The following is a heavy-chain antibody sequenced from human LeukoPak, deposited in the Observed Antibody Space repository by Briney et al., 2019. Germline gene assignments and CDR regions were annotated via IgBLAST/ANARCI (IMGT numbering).Heavy chain of an antibody. J-gene: IGHJ4*02. CDR1: GGSFSGYY. Sequence: MASETLSLTCAVYGGSFSGYYWSWIRQPPGKGLEWIGEINHSGSTNYNPSLKSRVTISVDTSKNQFSLKLSSVTAADTAVYYCARRYSYGPLDYWGQGTLVTVSS. CDR3: ARRYSYGPLDY. V-gene: IGHV4-34*01. D-gene: IGHD5-18*01. CDR2: INHSGST.